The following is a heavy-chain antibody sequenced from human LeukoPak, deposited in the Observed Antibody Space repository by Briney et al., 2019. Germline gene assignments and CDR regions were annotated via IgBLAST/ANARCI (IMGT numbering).Heavy chain of an antibody. CDR2: IYYSGST. CDR3: ARLGRSGYDYYFDY. J-gene: IGHJ4*02. CDR1: GGSISSYY. V-gene: IGHV4-59*08. D-gene: IGHD5-12*01. Sequence: SETLSLTCTVSGGSISSYYWSWIRQPPGKGLEWIGYIYYSGSTNYNPSLKSRVTMSVDTSKNQFSLKLSSVTAADTAVYYCARLGRSGYDYYFDYWGQGTLVTVSS.